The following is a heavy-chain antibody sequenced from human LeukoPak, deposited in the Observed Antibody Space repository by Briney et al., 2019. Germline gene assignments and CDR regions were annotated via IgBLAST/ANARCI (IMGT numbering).Heavy chain of an antibody. CDR3: ARDRRELSSYFDY. Sequence: ASVKVSCKASGGTFSSYAISWVRQAPGQGLEWMGGIIPIFGTANYAQKFQGRVTITADESTSTAYMELSSLRSEDTAVYYCARDRRELSSYFDYWGQGTLVTVSS. D-gene: IGHD1-26*01. V-gene: IGHV1-69*13. CDR2: IIPIFGTA. CDR1: GGTFSSYA. J-gene: IGHJ4*02.